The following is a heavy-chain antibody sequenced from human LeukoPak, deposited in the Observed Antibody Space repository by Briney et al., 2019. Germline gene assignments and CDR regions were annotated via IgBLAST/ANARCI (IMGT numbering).Heavy chain of an antibody. CDR3: ARDLRGDRGKIDAFDI. Sequence: GGSLRLSCAASGFTFTTFWMSWVRQAPGKGLEWVANIKQDGSEKYYVDSVKGRFTISRDNAKNSLYLQMNSLRAEDTAVYYCARDLRGDRGKIDAFDIWGQGTMVTVSS. V-gene: IGHV3-7*01. CDR1: GFTFTTFW. J-gene: IGHJ3*02. CDR2: IKQDGSEK. D-gene: IGHD5/OR15-5a*01.